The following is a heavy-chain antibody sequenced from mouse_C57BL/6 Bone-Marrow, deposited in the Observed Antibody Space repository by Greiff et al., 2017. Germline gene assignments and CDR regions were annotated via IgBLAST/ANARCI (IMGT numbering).Heavy chain of an antibody. CDR1: GFSFNTYA. V-gene: IGHV10-1*01. CDR3: VRHQPYYGFYAMDY. J-gene: IGHJ4*01. D-gene: IGHD1-1*01. Sequence: EVKLVESGGGLVQPKGSLKLSCAASGFSFNTYAMNWVRQAPGQGLEWVARIRSKSNNYATYYADSVKDRITISRDDSESMLYLQMNNLKTEDTAMYYCVRHQPYYGFYAMDYWGQGTAVTVSS. CDR2: IRSKSNNYAT.